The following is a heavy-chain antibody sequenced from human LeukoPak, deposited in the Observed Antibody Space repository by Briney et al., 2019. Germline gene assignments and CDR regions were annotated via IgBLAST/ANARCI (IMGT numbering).Heavy chain of an antibody. V-gene: IGHV1-8*03. CDR2: VNLKSGYT. CDR1: GYTFTGYY. J-gene: IGHJ4*02. CDR3: ARVDGSPDY. Sequence: ASVKVSCKASGYTFTGYYMHWVRQATGQGLEWMGWVNLKSGYTGYAQKFQGRVTITRDTSINTAYMELSSLRSEDTAVYYCARVDGSPDYWGQGTLVTVSS. D-gene: IGHD2-15*01.